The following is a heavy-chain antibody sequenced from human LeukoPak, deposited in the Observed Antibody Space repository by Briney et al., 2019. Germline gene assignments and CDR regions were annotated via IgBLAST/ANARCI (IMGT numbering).Heavy chain of an antibody. CDR2: IKQDGSEK. CDR3: ARVRRIAVAGTFDY. CDR1: GFTLSSYW. J-gene: IGHJ4*02. V-gene: IGHV3-7*01. Sequence: GGSLRLSCAASGFTLSSYWMSWVRQAPGKGLEWVANIKQDGSEKYYVDSVKGRFTISRDNAKNSLYLQMNSLRAEDTAVYYCARVRRIAVAGTFDYWGQGTLVTVSS. D-gene: IGHD6-19*01.